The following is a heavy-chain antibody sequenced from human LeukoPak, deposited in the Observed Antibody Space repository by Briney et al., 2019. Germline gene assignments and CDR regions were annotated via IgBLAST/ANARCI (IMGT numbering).Heavy chain of an antibody. V-gene: IGHV3-53*01. CDR1: GFTVSSNY. J-gene: IGHJ4*02. D-gene: IGHD1-26*01. CDR3: ARGSGSPSSLTD. CDR2: IYSGGYT. Sequence: PGGSLRLSCAASGFTVSSNYVSWVRQAPGKGLEWVSVIYSGGYTYYADSVKGRFTISRDNSKNTLYLQMNSLRAEDTAVYYCARGSGSPSSLTDWGQGTLVTVSS.